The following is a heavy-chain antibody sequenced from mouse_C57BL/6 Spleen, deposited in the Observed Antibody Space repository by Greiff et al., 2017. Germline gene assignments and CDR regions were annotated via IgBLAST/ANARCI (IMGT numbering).Heavy chain of an antibody. CDR2: IYPGSGST. CDR1: GYTFTSYW. V-gene: IGHV1-55*01. J-gene: IGHJ2*01. CDR3: ARWELITTVVAPYFDY. D-gene: IGHD1-1*01. Sequence: QVQLQQPGAELVKPGASVKMSCKASGYTFTSYWITWVKQRPGQGLEWIGDIYPGSGSTTYNEKFKSKATLTVDTSSSTAYMQLSSLTSEDSAVYYCARWELITTVVAPYFDYWGQGTTLTVSS.